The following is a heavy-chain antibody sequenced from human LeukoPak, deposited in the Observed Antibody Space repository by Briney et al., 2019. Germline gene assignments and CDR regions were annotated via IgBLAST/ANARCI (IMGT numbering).Heavy chain of an antibody. CDR2: IYYSGST. D-gene: IGHD2-21*02. CDR1: SGSISSGVYY. V-gene: IGHV4-30-4*08. CDR3: ARLQGGEHPSLSGYCGGDCYQAPLQH. J-gene: IGHJ1*01. Sequence: PSQTLSLTCPVSSGSISSGVYYWSWIRQHPGKGLEWIGYIYYSGSTYYNPSLKSRVTISVDTSKNQFSLKLSSVTAADTAVYYCARLQGGEHPSLSGYCGGDCYQAPLQHWGQGTLVTVSS.